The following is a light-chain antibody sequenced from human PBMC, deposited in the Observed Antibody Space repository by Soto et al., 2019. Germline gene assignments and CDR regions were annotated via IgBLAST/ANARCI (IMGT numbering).Light chain of an antibody. CDR2: AAS. CDR1: QSIITY. V-gene: IGKV1-39*01. CDR3: QQSHSTPYT. Sequence: DIQMTQSPSSLSASVGDRVTITCRASQSIITYLNWYQQKPGKAPNLLIYAASSLQSGVPSRFSGSGSETDFTLTISSLQPEDFATYYCQQSHSTPYTFGQGTKLEI. J-gene: IGKJ2*01.